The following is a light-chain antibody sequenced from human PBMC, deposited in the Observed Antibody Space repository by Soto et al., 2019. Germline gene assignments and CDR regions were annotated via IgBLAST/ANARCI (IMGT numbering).Light chain of an antibody. V-gene: IGKV3D-15*01. CDR1: QSVNSN. J-gene: IGKJ5*01. Sequence: EIVMTQSPATLSVSPGEIATLSCRASQSVNSNYLAWYQQKPGQAPRLLIYGISKRATDIPDRFSGSGSGTEFTLTISSLQPEAFATYYCQQHGQWPITFGQGTRLEIK. CDR2: GIS. CDR3: QQHGQWPIT.